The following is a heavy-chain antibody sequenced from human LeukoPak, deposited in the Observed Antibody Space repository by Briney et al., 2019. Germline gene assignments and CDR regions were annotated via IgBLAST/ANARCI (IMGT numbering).Heavy chain of an antibody. CDR1: GFTFTSYG. D-gene: IGHD3-10*01. Sequence: GASVKVSCKASGFTFTSYGISWVRQAPGQGLEWMGWISAYIGNTNYAQKLQGRVTMTADTSTSTAYMELRRLRADDTAVYYCARDRVMVRVVIIIRYYFDYWGQGTLVTVSS. CDR2: ISAYIGNT. V-gene: IGHV1-18*01. CDR3: ARDRVMVRVVIIIRYYFDY. J-gene: IGHJ4*02.